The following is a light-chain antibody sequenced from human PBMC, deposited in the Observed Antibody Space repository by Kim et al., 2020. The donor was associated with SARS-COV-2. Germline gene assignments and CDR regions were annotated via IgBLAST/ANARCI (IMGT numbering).Light chain of an antibody. Sequence: DIQMTQSPSTLSVSVGDRVTITCRASQSIGTWLAWYQQKPGKAPRLLIYEASNLDSGVRSRFSGSGSGTEFTLTISSLQTDDFATYYCQQYNRSPGLTFGGGTKVDIK. J-gene: IGKJ4*01. V-gene: IGKV1-5*03. CDR3: QQYNRSPGLT. CDR1: QSIGTW. CDR2: EAS.